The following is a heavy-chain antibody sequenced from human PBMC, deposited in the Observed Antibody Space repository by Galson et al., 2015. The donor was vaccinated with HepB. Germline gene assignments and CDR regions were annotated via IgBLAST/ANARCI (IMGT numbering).Heavy chain of an antibody. J-gene: IGHJ3*02. CDR3: ARTDYGDYPGAFDI. CDR2: ISAYNGNT. V-gene: IGHV1-18*04. Sequence: SVKVSCKASGYTFTSYGISWVRQAPGQGLEWMGWISAYNGNTNYAQKLQGRVTMTTDTSTSTAYMELRSLRSDDTAVYYCARTDYGDYPGAFDIWGQGTMVTVSS. D-gene: IGHD4-17*01. CDR1: GYTFTSYG.